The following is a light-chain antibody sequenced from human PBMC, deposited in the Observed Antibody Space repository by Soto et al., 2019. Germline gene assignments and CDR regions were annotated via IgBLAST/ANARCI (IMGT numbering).Light chain of an antibody. CDR1: QGIGNY. V-gene: IGKV1-27*01. CDR2: AAS. CDR3: QKYDHAPLT. J-gene: IGKJ4*01. Sequence: DIQMTQSPSTLSASVGDRVTITCRASQGIGNYLAWYQQRPGKVPKLQIYAASTLQSGVPSRFSGSGSGPDFTLTISSLQPEDVATYYCQKYDHAPLTFGGGTKVDIK.